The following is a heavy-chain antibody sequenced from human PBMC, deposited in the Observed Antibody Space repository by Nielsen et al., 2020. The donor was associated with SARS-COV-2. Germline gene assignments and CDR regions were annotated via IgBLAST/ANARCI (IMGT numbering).Heavy chain of an antibody. D-gene: IGHD1-26*01. CDR1: GFTFSSYG. CDR3: VREWGY. CDR2: VSGDVAHTT. Sequence: GESLKISCAASGFTFSSYGMHWVRQAAGKGLEWVSAVSGDVAHTTYYADSVKGRFTISRDNSKNSLYLQMNSVRADDTAVYYCVREWGYWGLGTLVTVSS. V-gene: IGHV3-23*01. J-gene: IGHJ4*02.